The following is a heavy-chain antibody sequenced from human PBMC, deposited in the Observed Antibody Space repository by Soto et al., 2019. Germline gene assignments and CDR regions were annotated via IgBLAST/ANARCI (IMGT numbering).Heavy chain of an antibody. CDR2: IYYSGST. D-gene: IGHD6-19*01. V-gene: IGHV4-61*01. J-gene: IGHJ4*02. CDR3: ARDKHSSGWTN. CDR1: GGSVSSGSYY. Sequence: ASETLSLTCTVSGGSVSSGSYYWSWIRQPPGKGLEWIGYIYYSGSTNYNPSLKSRVTISVDTSKNQFSLKLSSVTAADTAVYYCARDKHSSGWTNWGQGTLVTVSS.